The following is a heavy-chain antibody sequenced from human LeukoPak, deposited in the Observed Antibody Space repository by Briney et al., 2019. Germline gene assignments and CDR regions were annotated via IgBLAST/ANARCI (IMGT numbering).Heavy chain of an antibody. CDR2: ISWNSGSI. V-gene: IGHV3-9*03. CDR1: GFTFDDYA. J-gene: IGHJ4*02. Sequence: GRSLRLSCAASGFTFDDYAMHWVRQAPGKGLEWVSGISWNSGSIGYADSVKGRFTISRDNAKNSLYLQMNSLRAEDMALYYCAKDAGDYDYFDYWGQATLVTVSS. CDR3: AKDAGDYDYFDY. D-gene: IGHD4-17*01.